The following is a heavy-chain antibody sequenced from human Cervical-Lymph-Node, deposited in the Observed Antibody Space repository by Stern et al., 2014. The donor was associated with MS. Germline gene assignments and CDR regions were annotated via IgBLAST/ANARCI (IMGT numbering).Heavy chain of an antibody. V-gene: IGHV1-2*06. CDR2: IDPNSGGT. Sequence: QVQLVQSGAEVKKPGASVKVSCKASGYTFTGNYIQWLRQAPGQGLEWMGRIDPNSGGTNYAQKFQGRVTMTRDTSISTAYMELGRLRSDDTAVYYCARKSCTNGVCYFDYWGQGTLVTVSS. CDR3: ARKSCTNGVCYFDY. CDR1: GYTFTGNY. D-gene: IGHD2-8*01. J-gene: IGHJ4*02.